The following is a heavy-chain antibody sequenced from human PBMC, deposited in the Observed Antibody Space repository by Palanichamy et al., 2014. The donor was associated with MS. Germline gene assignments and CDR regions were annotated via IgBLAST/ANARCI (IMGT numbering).Heavy chain of an antibody. CDR1: GFTFRNYD. J-gene: IGHJ3*01. Sequence: EVRLVESGGGLVQPGGSLRLSCAASGFTFRNYDMHWVRQVAGKGLEWVSTIGTADDPFYSDSVKGRFTISRENAKNSMFLQMSSLRAGDTGVYYCARGHSGNFGNDFDVWGQGTMVTVSS. CDR2: IGTADDP. CDR3: ARGHSGNFGNDFDV. D-gene: IGHD3-10*01. V-gene: IGHV3-13*05.